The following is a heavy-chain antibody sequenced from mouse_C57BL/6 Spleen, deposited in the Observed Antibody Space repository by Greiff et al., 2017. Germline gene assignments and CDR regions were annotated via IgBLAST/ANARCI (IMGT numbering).Heavy chain of an antibody. CDR2: IYPGNSDT. V-gene: IGHV1-5*01. Sequence: VQLQQSGTVLARPGASVKMSCKTSGYTFTSYWMHWVKQRPGQGLEWIGAIYPGNSDTSYNQKFKGKAKLTAVTSASTADMELSSLTNEDSAVYYCTRCDFIFITTVVAASYYFDYWGQGTTLTVSS. J-gene: IGHJ2*01. D-gene: IGHD1-1*01. CDR3: TRCDFIFITTVVAASYYFDY. CDR1: GYTFTSYW.